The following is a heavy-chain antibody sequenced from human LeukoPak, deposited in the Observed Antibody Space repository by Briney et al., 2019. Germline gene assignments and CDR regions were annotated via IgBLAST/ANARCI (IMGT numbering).Heavy chain of an antibody. J-gene: IGHJ5*02. CDR1: GGSISSYD. CDR2: IYYTGTT. CDR3: ARSSSAGGWGGWFDP. D-gene: IGHD2-15*01. V-gene: IGHV4-59*01. Sequence: PGETLSLTCTVSGGSISSYDWSWIRQPPGKGLEWIGYIYYTGTTNYNPSLKSRVTISVDASKIQFPLKLSSLTAAETAVYYCARSSSAGGWGGWFDPWGQGTLVTVSS.